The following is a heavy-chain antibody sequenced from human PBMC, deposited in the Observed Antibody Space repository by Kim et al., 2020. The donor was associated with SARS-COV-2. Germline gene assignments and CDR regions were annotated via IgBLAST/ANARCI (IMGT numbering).Heavy chain of an antibody. Sequence: ASVKVSCKASGYTFTSYYMHWVRQAPGQGLAWMGIINPSGGSTSYAQKFQGRVTMTRDTSTSTVYMELSSLRSEDTAVYYCARGGYYDSSGYYHAFDIWGQGTMVTVSS. CDR2: INPSGGST. J-gene: IGHJ3*02. V-gene: IGHV1-46*01. CDR1: GYTFTSYY. D-gene: IGHD3-22*01. CDR3: ARGGYYDSSGYYHAFDI.